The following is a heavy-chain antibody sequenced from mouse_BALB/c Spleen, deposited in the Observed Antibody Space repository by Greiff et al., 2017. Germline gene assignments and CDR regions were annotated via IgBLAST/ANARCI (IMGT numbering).Heavy chain of an antibody. Sequence: VQLQQPGAELVKPGASVKLSCKASGYTFTSYWMHWVKQRPGQGLEWIGEINPSNGRTNYNEKFKSKATLTVDKSSSTAYMQLSSLTSEDSAVYYCARGPYGYHFDYWGQGTTLTVSS. V-gene: IGHV1S81*02. J-gene: IGHJ2*01. CDR2: INPSNGRT. D-gene: IGHD2-2*01. CDR1: GYTFTSYW. CDR3: ARGPYGYHFDY.